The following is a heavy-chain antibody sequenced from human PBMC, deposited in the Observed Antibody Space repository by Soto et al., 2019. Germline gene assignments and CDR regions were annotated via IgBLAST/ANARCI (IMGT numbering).Heavy chain of an antibody. Sequence: GGSLRLSCAASGFTFSSYAMSWVRQAPGKGLEWVSAISGSGGSTYYADSVKGRFTISRDNSKNTLYLQMNSLRADDTAVYYCAKFPAHIVVVIAPHYWGQGTLVTVSS. CDR1: GFTFSSYA. J-gene: IGHJ4*02. D-gene: IGHD2-21*01. CDR2: ISGSGGST. CDR3: AKFPAHIVVVIAPHY. V-gene: IGHV3-23*01.